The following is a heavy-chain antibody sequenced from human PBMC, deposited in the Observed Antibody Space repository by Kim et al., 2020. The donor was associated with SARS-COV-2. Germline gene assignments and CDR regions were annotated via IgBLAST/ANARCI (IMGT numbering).Heavy chain of an antibody. D-gene: IGHD3-10*01. Sequence: NDNPSLKSRVTISVDTSKNQFSLKLSSVTAADTAVYYCAREVLGANYFDYWGQGTLVTVSS. CDR3: AREVLGANYFDY. V-gene: IGHV4-61*02. J-gene: IGHJ4*02.